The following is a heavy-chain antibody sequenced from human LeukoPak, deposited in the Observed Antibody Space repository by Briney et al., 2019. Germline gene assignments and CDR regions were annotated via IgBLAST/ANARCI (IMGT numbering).Heavy chain of an antibody. V-gene: IGHV1-2*02. Sequence: ASVKVSCKASGYTFTGYYMHWVRQAPGQGLEWMGWINPNSGGTNYAQKFQGRVTMTRDTSISTAYMELSRLRSDDTAVYYCARPIYGSGSYYNYDYWGQGTLVTVSS. CDR2: INPNSGGT. J-gene: IGHJ4*02. CDR1: GYTFTGYY. D-gene: IGHD3-10*01. CDR3: ARPIYGSGSYYNYDY.